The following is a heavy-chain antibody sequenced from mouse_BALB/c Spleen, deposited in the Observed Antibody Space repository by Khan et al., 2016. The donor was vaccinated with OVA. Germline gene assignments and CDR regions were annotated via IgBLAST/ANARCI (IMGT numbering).Heavy chain of an antibody. V-gene: IGHV5-15*02. CDR3: ARGGGTAPFAY. D-gene: IGHD1-2*01. CDR2: IRDLAYTF. J-gene: IGHJ3*01. Sequence: EVELVESGGGLVQPGGSRKLSCAASGFTFSDYGMAWVRQAPGKGPEWVAFIRDLAYTFYYADTVTGRFTLSRENAKNTLYLEMSSLRSGDTAMYYCARGGGTAPFAYWGQGTLVTVSA. CDR1: GFTFSDYG.